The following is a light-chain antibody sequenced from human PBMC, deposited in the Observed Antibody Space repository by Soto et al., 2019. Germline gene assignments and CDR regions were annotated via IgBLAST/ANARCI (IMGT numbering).Light chain of an antibody. Sequence: VVLTQSPGTLSLSPGERATLSCRASQSFSSSNLAWYQQKPGQALRLLIYGASSRATGIPDRFSGSGSGIDFSLTVSRLEPEDFAVYYCQQYGDSPRTFGQGTKVEIK. J-gene: IGKJ1*01. CDR2: GAS. V-gene: IGKV3-20*01. CDR1: QSFSSSN. CDR3: QQYGDSPRT.